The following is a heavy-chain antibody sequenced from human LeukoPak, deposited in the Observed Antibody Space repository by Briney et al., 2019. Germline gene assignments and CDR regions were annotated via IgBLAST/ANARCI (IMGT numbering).Heavy chain of an antibody. Sequence: GASVKVSCKASGYTFTSYDINWVRQATGQGLEWMGWMNPNSGNTGYAQKFQGRVTMTTDTSTSTAYMELRSLRSDDTAVYYCARQYGDYWYFDLWGRGTLVTVSS. CDR3: ARQYGDYWYFDL. D-gene: IGHD4-17*01. V-gene: IGHV1-8*01. CDR2: MNPNSGNT. J-gene: IGHJ2*01. CDR1: GYTFTSYD.